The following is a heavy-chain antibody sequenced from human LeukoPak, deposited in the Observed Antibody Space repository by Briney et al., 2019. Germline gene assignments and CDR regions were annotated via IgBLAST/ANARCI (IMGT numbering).Heavy chain of an antibody. CDR1: GGSISSSTYY. D-gene: IGHD3-10*01. V-gene: IGHV4-39*01. J-gene: IGHJ4*02. Sequence: SETRSLTCTVSGGSISSSTYYWGWIRQPPGKGLEWIWSTHYSGSIYYNPSLQSRGTMSLDTSQPQFSLNMRTVTAADTAVYYCARHYANYYGSGSYYKQFDYWGQGTLASVSS. CDR2: THYSGSI. CDR3: ARHYANYYGSGSYYKQFDY.